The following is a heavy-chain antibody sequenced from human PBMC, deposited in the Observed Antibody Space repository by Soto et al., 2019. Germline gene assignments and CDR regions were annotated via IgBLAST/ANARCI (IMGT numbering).Heavy chain of an antibody. D-gene: IGHD6-25*01. V-gene: IGHV4-39*02. CDR2: LYYDGNT. CDR1: GGSISGNSYY. J-gene: IGHJ4*02. Sequence: QVQLQESGPGLVKPSETLSLTCTVSGGSISGNSYYWAWIRQPPGKGLEWFGSLYYDGNTHYNPSLESRVTISVDTSKNQLSLRLSSVTAADTAVYYCAREKVPPGDGYNFGYWGQGSLVTVSS. CDR3: AREKVPPGDGYNFGY.